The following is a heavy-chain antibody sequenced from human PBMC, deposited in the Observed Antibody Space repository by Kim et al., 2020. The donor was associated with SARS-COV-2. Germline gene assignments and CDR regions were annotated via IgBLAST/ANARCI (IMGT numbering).Heavy chain of an antibody. V-gene: IGHV3-33*06. Sequence: GGSLRLSCAASGFTFSSYGMHWVRQAPGKGLEWVAVIWYDGSNKYYADSVKGRFTISRDNSKNTLYLQMNSLRAEDTAVYYCAKDARWLQSLVGGWYFDLWGRGTLVTVSS. CDR1: GFTFSSYG. CDR2: IWYDGSNK. J-gene: IGHJ2*01. CDR3: AKDARWLQSLVGGWYFDL. D-gene: IGHD3-16*01.